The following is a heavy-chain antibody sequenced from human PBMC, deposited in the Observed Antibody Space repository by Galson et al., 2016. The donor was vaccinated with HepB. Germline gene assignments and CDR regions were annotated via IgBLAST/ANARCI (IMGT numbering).Heavy chain of an antibody. J-gene: IGHJ4*02. D-gene: IGHD3-10*01. Sequence: ETLSLTCTVSGGSISSRNYYWGWIRQPPGKWLEWIGSINYSGNTYYNPSLKSRVTMSIDTSKNQFSLRLSSVTAADTAVYYCARVAWYQYGSGSYDYWGQGTLVSVSS. CDR2: INYSGNT. CDR3: ARVAWYQYGSGSYDY. V-gene: IGHV4-39*01. CDR1: GGSISSRNYY.